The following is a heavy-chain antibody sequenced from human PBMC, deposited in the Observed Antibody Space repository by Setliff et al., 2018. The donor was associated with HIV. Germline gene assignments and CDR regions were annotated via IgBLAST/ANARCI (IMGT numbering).Heavy chain of an antibody. V-gene: IGHV3-11*01. CDR3: AKAGAVIIDQRLDS. J-gene: IGHJ4*02. CDR1: GFNFSDDY. D-gene: IGHD1-26*01. CDR2: ISSSGSTI. Sequence: GGSLRLSCVVSGFNFSDDYMSWIRQAPGKGLEWVSYISSSGSTIYYADSVKGRFTISRDNAKNSLYLQMNSLRVEDTAVYYCAKAGAVIIDQRLDSWGQGTLVTVSS.